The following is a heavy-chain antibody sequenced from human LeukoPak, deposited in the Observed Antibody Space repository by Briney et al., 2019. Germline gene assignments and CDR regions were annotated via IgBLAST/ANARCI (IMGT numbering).Heavy chain of an antibody. V-gene: IGHV3-23*01. J-gene: IGHJ5*02. Sequence: AGGSLRLSCAASGFTFSDYYMSWVRQAPGKGLEWVSGISGSGVSTYYADSVKGRFTISRDNSKNTLYLQMNSLRAEDTAVYYCAKGGLNWFDPWGQGTLVTVSS. CDR1: GFTFSDYY. CDR2: ISGSGVST. CDR3: AKGGLNWFDP. D-gene: IGHD3-10*01.